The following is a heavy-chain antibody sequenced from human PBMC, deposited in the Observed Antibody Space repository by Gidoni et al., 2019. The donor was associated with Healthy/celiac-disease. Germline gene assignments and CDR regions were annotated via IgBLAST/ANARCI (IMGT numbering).Heavy chain of an antibody. CDR3: ARVPAGDRYYFDY. CDR2: INPSGGST. V-gene: IGHV1-46*03. CDR1: GYTFTSYY. Sequence: QVQLVQSGAEVKKPGASVKVSCNASGYTFTSYYMHWVRQAPGQGLEWMGIINPSGGSTSYEQKCQGRVTMTRDTSTSTVYMELSSLRSEDTAVYYCARVPAGDRYYFDYWGQGTLVTVSS. J-gene: IGHJ4*02.